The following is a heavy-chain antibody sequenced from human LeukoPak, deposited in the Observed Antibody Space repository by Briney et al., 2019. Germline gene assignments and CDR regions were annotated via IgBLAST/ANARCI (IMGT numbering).Heavy chain of an antibody. D-gene: IGHD3-10*01. CDR3: ARDQNGELLWFGEPQTHYFDY. CDR2: IXXXXGGT. Sequence: XYXFTSXXXXWVRXXPXQXXXXXXXIXXXXGGTNYAQKFQGRVTMTRDTSISTAYMELSRLRSDDTAVYYCARDQNGELLWFGEPQTHYFDYWGQGTLVTVSS. V-gene: IGHV1-2*02. CDR1: XYXFTSXX. J-gene: IGHJ4*02.